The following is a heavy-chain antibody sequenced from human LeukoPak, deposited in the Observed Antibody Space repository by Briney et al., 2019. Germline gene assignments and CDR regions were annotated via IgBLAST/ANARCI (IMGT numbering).Heavy chain of an antibody. Sequence: SETLSLTCNVSGGSITSDSYHWGWVRQSPGKGLDWIGNFYYGGSTFYNPSLKSRVTISVDTSKNQLSLKLSSVTAADTAVYYCARNKGRYGSGRVHFDPWGQGTLVTVSS. CDR1: GGSITSDSYH. CDR3: ARNKGRYGSGRVHFDP. V-gene: IGHV4-39*07. J-gene: IGHJ5*02. CDR2: FYYGGST. D-gene: IGHD3-10*01.